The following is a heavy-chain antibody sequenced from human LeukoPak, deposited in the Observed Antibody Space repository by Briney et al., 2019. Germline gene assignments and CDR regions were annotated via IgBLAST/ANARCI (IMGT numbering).Heavy chain of an antibody. J-gene: IGHJ4*02. D-gene: IGHD3/OR15-3a*01. CDR3: AGDSDFGRGY. CDR2: IYYSGST. V-gene: IGHV4-59*12. CDR1: GGSISSYY. Sequence: SETLSLTCTVSGGSISSYYWSWIRQPPGKGLEWIGYIYYSGSTNYNPSLKSRVTISVDTSKNQFSLKLNSVTAADTAVYYCAGDSDFGRGYWGQGTLVTVSS.